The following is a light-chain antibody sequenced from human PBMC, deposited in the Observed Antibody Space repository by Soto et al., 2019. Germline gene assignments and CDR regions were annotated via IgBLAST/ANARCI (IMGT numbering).Light chain of an antibody. Sequence: EKVMTQSPATLSVSAGERATLSCRASQSVSSNLAWYQQKPGQAPRLLIYGASNRATDIPGRFSGSGSGTEFTLTISSLQSEDFAVYYCQQYNNWPRTFGQGTKVDIK. CDR1: QSVSSN. J-gene: IGKJ1*01. V-gene: IGKV3-15*01. CDR2: GAS. CDR3: QQYNNWPRT.